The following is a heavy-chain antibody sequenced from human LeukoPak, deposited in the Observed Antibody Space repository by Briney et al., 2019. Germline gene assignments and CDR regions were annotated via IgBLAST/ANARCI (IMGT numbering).Heavy chain of an antibody. CDR1: GASMSSDGYY. Sequence: SETLSLTCNVSGASMSSDGYYWNWIRQPAGKGLEWIGRIHSGGSTNYNPSLKSRVTLSVDTSKNRLSLKLSYVTAADTAVYYCASAGHCANGVCRNWFGPWGQGILVTVSS. J-gene: IGHJ5*02. D-gene: IGHD2-8*01. CDR2: IHSGGST. CDR3: ASAGHCANGVCRNWFGP. V-gene: IGHV4-61*02.